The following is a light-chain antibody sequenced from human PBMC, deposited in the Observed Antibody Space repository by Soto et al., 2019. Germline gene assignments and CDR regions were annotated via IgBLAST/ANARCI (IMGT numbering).Light chain of an antibody. CDR1: SSDIGIYNY. J-gene: IGLJ3*02. Sequence: QSVLTQSRSVSGSPGQSVTISCSGSSSDIGIYNYVSWYQHHPGKVPKVLIYDVNKRPSGVPDRFSGSKSGNTASLTISGLQADDEADYYCSSYAGSNNLRMFGGGTKLTVL. CDR2: DVN. V-gene: IGLV2-11*01. CDR3: SSYAGSNNLRM.